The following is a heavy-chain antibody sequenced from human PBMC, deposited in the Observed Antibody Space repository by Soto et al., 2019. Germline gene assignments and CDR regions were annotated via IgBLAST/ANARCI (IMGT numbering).Heavy chain of an antibody. D-gene: IGHD1-26*01. CDR2: INTDGGVT. J-gene: IGHJ4*02. V-gene: IGHV3-74*01. Sequence: DVDLVESGGALVQPGGSLRLSCAGPGFPFNNFWMHWVRQAPGKGLGWVARINTDGGVTSHADSVKGRFTISRDNAKSTLYLQMNSLRAEDSARYYCARQTGLGATNYWGRGTLVTVSS. CDR1: GFPFNNFW. CDR3: ARQTGLGATNY.